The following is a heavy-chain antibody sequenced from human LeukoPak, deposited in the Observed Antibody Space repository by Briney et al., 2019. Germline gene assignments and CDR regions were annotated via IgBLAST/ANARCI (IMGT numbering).Heavy chain of an antibody. CDR2: ISSSSSTI. CDR1: GFTFSSYS. V-gene: IGHV3-48*01. Sequence: GGSLRLSCAASGFTFSSYSKNWVRQAPGKGLEWVSYISSSSSTIYYADSVKGRFTISRDNAQRLVYLQMNSLRAEDTAVYYCTNFKPPAPDALDVWGQGTLITVSS. J-gene: IGHJ3*01. D-gene: IGHD2/OR15-2a*01. CDR3: TNFKPPAPDALDV.